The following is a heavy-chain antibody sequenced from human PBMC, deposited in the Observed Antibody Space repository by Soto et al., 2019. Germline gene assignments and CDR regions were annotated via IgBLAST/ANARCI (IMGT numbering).Heavy chain of an antibody. V-gene: IGHV4-34*01. J-gene: IGHJ6*04. Sequence: SEPLSLTCAVSGESFSGYYWSWIRQPPGKGLEWIGEINHSGSTNYNPSLKSRVTISVDTSKNQFSLKLSSVTAADTAVYYCARGLGGGLGRDRYYDLTCGMDVPGKGNTVTVYS. CDR1: GESFSGYY. D-gene: IGHD3-3*01. CDR2: INHSGST. CDR3: ARGLGGGLGRDRYYDLTCGMDV.